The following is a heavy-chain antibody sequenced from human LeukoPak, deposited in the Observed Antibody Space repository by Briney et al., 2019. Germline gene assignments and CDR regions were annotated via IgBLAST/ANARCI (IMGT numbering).Heavy chain of an antibody. D-gene: IGHD3-22*01. V-gene: IGHV3-20*01. CDR1: GSTFDDYG. Sequence: PGGSLRLSCATSGSTFDDYGMSWVRQAPGKGLEWVSGINWNGGSTGYADSVKGRFTISRDNAKNSLYLQMNSLRAEDTALYHCARVLGSSGYLADYWGQGTLVTVSS. CDR3: ARVLGSSGYLADY. J-gene: IGHJ4*02. CDR2: INWNGGST.